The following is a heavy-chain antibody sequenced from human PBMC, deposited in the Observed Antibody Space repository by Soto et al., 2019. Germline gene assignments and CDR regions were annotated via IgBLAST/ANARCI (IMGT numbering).Heavy chain of an antibody. V-gene: IGHV3-33*01. J-gene: IGHJ4*02. CDR3: ARGQITMIVVASAGYYFDY. CDR1: GFTFSSYG. D-gene: IGHD3-22*01. Sequence: GGSLRLSCAASGFTFSSYGMHWFRQAPGKGLEWVAVIWYDGSNKYYADSVKGRFTISRDNSKNTLYLQMNSLRAEDTAVYYCARGQITMIVVASAGYYFDYWGQGTLVTVSS. CDR2: IWYDGSNK.